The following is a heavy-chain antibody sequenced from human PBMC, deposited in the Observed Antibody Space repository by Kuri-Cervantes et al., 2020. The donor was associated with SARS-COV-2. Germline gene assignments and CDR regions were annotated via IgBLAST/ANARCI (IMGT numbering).Heavy chain of an antibody. CDR2: IIPIFGTA. CDR3: ARQAQLVKFDY. Sequence: SVKVSCKASGGTFSSYAISWVRQAPGQGLEWMGGIIPIFGTANYAQKLQGRVTMTTDTSTSTAYMELRSLRSDDTAVYYCARQAQLVKFDYWGQGTLVTVSS. V-gene: IGHV1-69*05. CDR1: GGTFSSYA. D-gene: IGHD6-6*01. J-gene: IGHJ4*02.